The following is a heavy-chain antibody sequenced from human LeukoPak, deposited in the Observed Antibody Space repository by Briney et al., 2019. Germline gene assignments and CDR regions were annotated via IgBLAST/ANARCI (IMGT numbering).Heavy chain of an antibody. CDR2: ISGSGDKS. D-gene: IGHD4-17*01. J-gene: IGHJ4*02. CDR1: GFTLSSYG. CDR3: ARAVGGDNDL. V-gene: IGHV3-21*01. Sequence: PGGSLRLSCAASGFTLSSYGMGWVRQAPGEGPEWVSGISGSGDKSIYIESVKGRFTISRDNAKNSVFLQMNSLRAEDTAVYYCARAVGGDNDLWGQGTLVTVSS.